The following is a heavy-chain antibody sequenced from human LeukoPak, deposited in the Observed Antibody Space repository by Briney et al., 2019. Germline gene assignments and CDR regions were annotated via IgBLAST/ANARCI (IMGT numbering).Heavy chain of an antibody. J-gene: IGHJ4*02. V-gene: IGHV3-66*01. CDR3: ARDRADGYNYGDSFDN. Sequence: PGGSLRLSCVASGFTVSNNYMSWVRQAPGKGLEWVSVIYSNGKAYYIDSVEGRFTISRDISQNTLFLQMNNLRAEDTAVYYCARDRADGYNYGDSFDNWGQGVLVTVSS. CDR2: IYSNGKA. CDR1: GFTVSNNY. D-gene: IGHD5-18*01.